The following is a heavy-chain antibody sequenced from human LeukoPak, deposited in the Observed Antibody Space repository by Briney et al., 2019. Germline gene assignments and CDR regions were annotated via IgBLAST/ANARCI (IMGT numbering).Heavy chain of an antibody. CDR2: IHHSGNA. Sequence: SETLSLTCTVSGDSISSGNYHWAWIRQPPGKGLECIGSIHHSGNAYYNSSLEGRVTISVDTSKNQFSLKLSSVTAADTAVYYCARLTHYYDSRGYQWYFDLWGRGTLGTVSS. CDR1: GDSISSGNYH. CDR3: ARLTHYYDSRGYQWYFDL. V-gene: IGHV4-39*01. D-gene: IGHD3-22*01. J-gene: IGHJ2*01.